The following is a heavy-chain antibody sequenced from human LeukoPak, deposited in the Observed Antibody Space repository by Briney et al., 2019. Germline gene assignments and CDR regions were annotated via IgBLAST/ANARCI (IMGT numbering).Heavy chain of an antibody. Sequence: SETLSLTCTVSGGSISSSSYSWGWIRQPPGKGLEWIGSIYYSGSTYYNPSLKSRVTISVDTSKNQFSLKLSSVTAADTAVYYCARGPVVVVITTLGNWFDPWGQGTLVTASS. CDR1: GGSISSSSYS. D-gene: IGHD3-22*01. V-gene: IGHV4-39*01. CDR2: IYYSGST. CDR3: ARGPVVVVITTLGNWFDP. J-gene: IGHJ5*02.